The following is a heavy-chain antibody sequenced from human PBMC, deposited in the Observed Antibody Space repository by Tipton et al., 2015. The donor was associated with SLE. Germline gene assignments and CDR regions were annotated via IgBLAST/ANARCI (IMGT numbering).Heavy chain of an antibody. D-gene: IGHD6-13*01. Sequence: QSGPEVKKPGSSVKVSCKASGYTFTSYDINWVRQATGQGLEWMGWMNPNSGNTGYAQKFQGRVTMTRNTSISTAYMELSSLRSEDTAVYYCARGYGSSWYLDYWGQGTLVTVSA. V-gene: IGHV1-8*01. CDR2: MNPNSGNT. CDR3: ARGYGSSWYLDY. CDR1: GYTFTSYD. J-gene: IGHJ4*02.